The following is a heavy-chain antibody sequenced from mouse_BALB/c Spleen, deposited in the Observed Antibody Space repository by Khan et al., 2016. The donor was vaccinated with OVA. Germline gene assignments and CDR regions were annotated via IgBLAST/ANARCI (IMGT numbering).Heavy chain of an antibody. J-gene: IGHJ3*01. V-gene: IGHV3-6*02. CDR1: DYSITSGFY. CDR2: ISYDGSN. D-gene: IGHD2-3*01. Sequence: EVQLQESGPGLVKPSQSLSLTCSVTDYSITSGFYWNWIRQFPGNKLEWMGYISYDGSNNFNPSLKNRISITRDTSENQFFLKLNSVTTEDTATYFWARGYAGYYFAYWGQGTLVTVSA. CDR3: ARGYAGYYFAY.